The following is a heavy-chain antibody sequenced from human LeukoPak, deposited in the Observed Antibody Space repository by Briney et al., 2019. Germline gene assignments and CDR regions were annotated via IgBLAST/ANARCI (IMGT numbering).Heavy chain of an antibody. J-gene: IGHJ6*02. V-gene: IGHV1-18*01. CDR2: ISAYNGNT. Sequence: ASVKVSCKASGYTFTSYGISWVRQAPGQGLEWMGWISAYNGNTNYAQKLQGRVTMTTDTSTSTAYMELRSLRSDDTAMYYCARASPGITMVRGVIITRYYYGMDVWGQGTTVTVSS. CDR3: ARASPGITMVRGVIITRYYYGMDV. CDR1: GYTFTSYG. D-gene: IGHD3-10*01.